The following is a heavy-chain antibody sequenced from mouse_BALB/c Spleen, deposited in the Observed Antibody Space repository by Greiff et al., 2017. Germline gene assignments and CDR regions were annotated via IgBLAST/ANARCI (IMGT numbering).Heavy chain of an antibody. CDR3: ASSGYAMDY. CDR2: ISYSGST. V-gene: IGHV3-2*02. Sequence: EVQGVESGPGLVKPSQSLSLTCTVTGYSITSDYAWNWIRQFPGNKLEWMGYISYSGSTSYNPSLKSRISITRDTSKNQFFLQLNSVTTEDTATYYCASSGYAMDYWGQGTSVTVSS. CDR1: GYSITSDYA. J-gene: IGHJ4*01. D-gene: IGHD3-1*01.